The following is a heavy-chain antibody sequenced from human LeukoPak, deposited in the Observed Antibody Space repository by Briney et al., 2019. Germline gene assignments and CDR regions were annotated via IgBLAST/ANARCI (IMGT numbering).Heavy chain of an antibody. V-gene: IGHV3-21*01. CDR1: GFTFSSYT. J-gene: IGHJ4*02. D-gene: IGHD3-22*01. Sequence: GGSLRLSCAASGFTFSSYTMNWVRQAPGKGLEWVSSITRSSNYRYYSDSMKGRFTISRDNAKKSLYLQMNSLRAEDTAVYYCARALYDSSGYYSHFDYWGQGTLVTVSS. CDR2: ITRSSNYR. CDR3: ARALYDSSGYYSHFDY.